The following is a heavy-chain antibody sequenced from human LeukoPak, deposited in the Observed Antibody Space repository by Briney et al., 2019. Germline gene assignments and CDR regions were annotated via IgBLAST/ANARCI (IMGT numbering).Heavy chain of an antibody. J-gene: IGHJ4*02. V-gene: IGHV3-7*01. CDR3: ARDQGSYGFWSGYYNY. D-gene: IGHD3-3*01. CDR2: IKQDGSEE. CDR1: GFTFSTYW. Sequence: QPGGSLRLSCAASGFTFSTYWMSWVRQAPGKGLEWVANIKQDGSEEYYVDSVKGRFTISRDNAKSSLFLQMNSLRAEDTAVYYCARDQGSYGFWSGYYNYWGQGTLVTVSS.